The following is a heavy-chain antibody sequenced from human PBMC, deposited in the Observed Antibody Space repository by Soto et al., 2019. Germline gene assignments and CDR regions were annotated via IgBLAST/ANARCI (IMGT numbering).Heavy chain of an antibody. Sequence: GESLKTSCKGSGYSFTTNWIGWVRQMPGKGLEWMGVIYPGDSDTRYSPSFQGQVAISADKSINTAYLQWSSLKASDTAMYYCARHSGVAEDGTDWGQGTLVTVSS. V-gene: IGHV5-51*01. CDR2: IYPGDSDT. CDR1: GYSFTTNW. D-gene: IGHD6-13*01. J-gene: IGHJ1*01. CDR3: ARHSGVAEDGTD.